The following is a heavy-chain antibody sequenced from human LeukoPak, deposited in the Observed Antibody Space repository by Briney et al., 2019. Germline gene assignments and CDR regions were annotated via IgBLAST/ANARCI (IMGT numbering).Heavy chain of an antibody. D-gene: IGHD3-22*01. CDR2: INPSGGST. CDR3: AREIFYYDSSGYYYAFDY. CDR1: GYTFTSYY. V-gene: IGHV1-46*01. J-gene: IGHJ4*02. Sequence: ASVKVSCKASGYTFTSYYMHWVRQAPGQGLEWMGIINPSGGSTNYAQKLQGRVTMTTDTSTSTAYMELRSLRSDDTAVYYCAREIFYYDSSGYYYAFDYWGQGTLVTVSS.